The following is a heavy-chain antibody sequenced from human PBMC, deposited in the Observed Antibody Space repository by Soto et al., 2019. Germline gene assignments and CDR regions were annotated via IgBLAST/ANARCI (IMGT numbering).Heavy chain of an antibody. CDR3: AKRYSGYDYVEGYFDY. J-gene: IGHJ4*02. D-gene: IGHD5-12*01. Sequence: GGSLRLSCAASGFTFSSYGMHWVRQAPGKGLEWVAVISYDGSNKYYADSVKGRFTISRDNSKNTLYLQMNSLRAEDTAVYYCAKRYSGYDYVEGYFDYWGQGTLVTVSS. V-gene: IGHV3-30*18. CDR1: GFTFSSYG. CDR2: ISYDGSNK.